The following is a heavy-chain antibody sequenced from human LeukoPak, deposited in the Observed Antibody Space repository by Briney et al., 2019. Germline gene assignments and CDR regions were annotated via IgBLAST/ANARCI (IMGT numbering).Heavy chain of an antibody. CDR1: GFAVSSNY. J-gene: IGHJ5*02. Sequence: PGGSLRLSCAASGFAVSSNYMNWVRQAPGEGLEWVAILYPTGTTYYADPVKGRFTISRDNSRNTLYLEMNSLRAEDTAVYYCARDDSRSSSGWFDPWGQGTVVTVSS. CDR2: LYPTGTT. V-gene: IGHV3-53*01. D-gene: IGHD6-6*01. CDR3: ARDDSRSSSGWFDP.